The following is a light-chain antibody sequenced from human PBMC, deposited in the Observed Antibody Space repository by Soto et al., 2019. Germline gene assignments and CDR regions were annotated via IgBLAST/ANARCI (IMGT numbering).Light chain of an antibody. J-gene: IGKJ1*01. CDR1: PDLDKW. V-gene: IGKV1-5*03. CDR3: QQYSSYWT. Sequence: ILMSQSPSSLSASVGDRVTITCRASPDLDKWLAWYQQKPGTAPNLLIYKSSTLREGVPSRFSGFGSGTEYILTISDLQPDDFGTYYCQQYSSYWTVSQGPMVEIK. CDR2: KSS.